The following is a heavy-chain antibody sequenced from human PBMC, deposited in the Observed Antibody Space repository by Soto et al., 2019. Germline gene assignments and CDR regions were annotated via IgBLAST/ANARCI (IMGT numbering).Heavy chain of an antibody. D-gene: IGHD3-10*01. CDR1: GFTFSSYW. J-gene: IGHJ4*02. CDR2: INSDGSST. Sequence: GGSLRLSCAASGFTFSSYWMHWVRQAPGKGLVWVSRINSDGSSTSYADSVKGRFTISRDNAKNTLYLQLSSLRSEDTAIYYCAASYGSGYRAFDYWGQGALVTVSS. V-gene: IGHV3-74*01. CDR3: AASYGSGYRAFDY.